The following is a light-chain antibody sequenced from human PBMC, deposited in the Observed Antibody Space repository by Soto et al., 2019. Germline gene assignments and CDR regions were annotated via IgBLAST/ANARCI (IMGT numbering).Light chain of an antibody. Sequence: QSALTQPASVSGSLGQSITISCTGTSSDVGAYGYVSWYQQHPGKAPKLVIYEVSNRPSGVSHRFSGSKSGDTASLTISGLQADDEADYYCDSYTRISTRVFGGGTKLTVL. V-gene: IGLV2-14*01. J-gene: IGLJ3*02. CDR1: SSDVGAYGY. CDR2: EVS. CDR3: DSYTRISTRV.